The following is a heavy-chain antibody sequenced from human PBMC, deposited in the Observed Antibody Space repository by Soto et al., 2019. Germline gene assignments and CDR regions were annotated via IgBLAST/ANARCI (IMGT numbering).Heavy chain of an antibody. CDR1: GGTFTDYR. D-gene: IGHD3-10*01. Sequence: QVQLVQSGAEVKKPGSSVTVSCGPSGGTFTDYRFAWVRQVPGQGLEWMGKISPFVDKRDYNPKFHGRISIVADKTATVVYLHPGSLKNDATALHSCGRQDYVGAGTYFHYWGQGIVVTVSS. V-gene: IGHV1-69*02. J-gene: IGHJ4*02. CDR3: GRQDYVGAGTYFHY. CDR2: ISPFVDKR.